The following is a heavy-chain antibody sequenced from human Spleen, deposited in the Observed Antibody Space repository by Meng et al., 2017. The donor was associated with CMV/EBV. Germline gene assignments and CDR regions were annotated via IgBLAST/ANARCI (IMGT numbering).Heavy chain of an antibody. V-gene: IGHV4-4*02. CDR2: INHSGST. D-gene: IGHD6-19*01. CDR1: GGSISSSNW. CDR3: ARETQSPN. Sequence: SETLSLTCAVSGGSISSSNWWSWVRQPPGKGLEWIGEINHSGSTYYNPSLKSRVTISVDTSKNQFSLTLNSVTAADTAVYYCARETQSPNWGQGTLVTVSS. J-gene: IGHJ4*02.